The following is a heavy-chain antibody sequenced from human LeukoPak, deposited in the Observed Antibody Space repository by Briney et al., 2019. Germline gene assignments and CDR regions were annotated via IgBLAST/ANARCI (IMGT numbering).Heavy chain of an antibody. CDR2: ITGNSNYI. D-gene: IGHD5-18*01. Sequence: GGSLRLSCAASGFTFSIYSINWVRQAPGKGLEWVSFITGNSNYIYYADSVKGRFTISRDNSKNSLYLQMNGLRAEDTAVYYCAKDRYSFGTYYFDYWGQGTLVSVSS. CDR3: AKDRYSFGTYYFDY. V-gene: IGHV3-21*04. CDR1: GFTFSIYS. J-gene: IGHJ4*02.